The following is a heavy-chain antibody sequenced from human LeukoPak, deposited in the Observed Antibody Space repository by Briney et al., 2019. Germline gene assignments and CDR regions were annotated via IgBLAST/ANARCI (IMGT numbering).Heavy chain of an antibody. CDR3: ARALKRGPDY. V-gene: IGHV3-21*01. CDR1: GFPFSSYS. CDR2: ISSSSSYI. Sequence: PGGSLRLSCAASGFPFSSYSMNWVRQAPGKGLEWVSSISSSSSYIYYADPVKGRFTISRDNAKNSLCLQMNSLRAEDTAVYYCARALKRGPDYWGQGTLVTVSS. D-gene: IGHD3-10*01. J-gene: IGHJ4*02.